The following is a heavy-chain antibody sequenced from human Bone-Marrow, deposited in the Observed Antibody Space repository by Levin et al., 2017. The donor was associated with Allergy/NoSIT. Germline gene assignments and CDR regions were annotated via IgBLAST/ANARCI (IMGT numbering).Heavy chain of an antibody. Sequence: PGGSLRLSCAASGFTFSSYAIHWVRQAPGKGLEWVAVISYDGSNKYFADSVKGRFTISRDNSKNTLYLQMNSLRAEDTAVYFCARAHGSGTYYLDPFDYWGQGTLVTVSS. CDR2: ISYDGSNK. CDR3: ARAHGSGTYYLDPFDY. CDR1: GFTFSSYA. D-gene: IGHD3-10*01. J-gene: IGHJ4*02. V-gene: IGHV3-30-3*01.